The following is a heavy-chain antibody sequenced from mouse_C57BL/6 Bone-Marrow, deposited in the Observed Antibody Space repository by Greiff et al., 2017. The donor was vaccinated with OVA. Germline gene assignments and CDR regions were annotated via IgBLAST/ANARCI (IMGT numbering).Heavy chain of an antibody. CDR2: IYPGSGST. D-gene: IGHD1-1*02. CDR1: GYTFTSYW. CDR3: ARKALTLGYWYFDV. V-gene: IGHV1-55*01. Sequence: QVQLQQPGAELVKPGASVKMSCTASGYTFTSYWITWVKQRPGQGLEWIGDIYPGSGSTNYNEKFKNKATLTVDTSSSTSSMQLSSLTSEDSAVYYCARKALTLGYWYFDVWGTGTTVTVSS. J-gene: IGHJ1*03.